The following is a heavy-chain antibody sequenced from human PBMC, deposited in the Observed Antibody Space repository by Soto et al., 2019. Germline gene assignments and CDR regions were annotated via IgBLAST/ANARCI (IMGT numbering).Heavy chain of an antibody. J-gene: IGHJ4*02. CDR1: GGSISSYY. V-gene: IGHV4-59*01. CDR2: IYYSDTT. CDR3: GRAFKTRDFWSGYSAPFDS. Sequence: SETLSLTCTVSGGSISSYYWSWIRQPPGKGLEWIGYIYYSDTTNYSPSLKSRVTISVDTYKNQFSVKLTSVTVADTAVYYCGRAFKTRDFWSGYSAPFDSWGPGTLVTVSS. D-gene: IGHD3-3*01.